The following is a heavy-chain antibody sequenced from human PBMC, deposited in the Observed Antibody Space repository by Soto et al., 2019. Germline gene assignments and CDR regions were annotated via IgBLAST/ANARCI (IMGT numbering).Heavy chain of an antibody. D-gene: IGHD5-12*01. CDR1: GFTFSNYG. J-gene: IGHJ4*02. CDR3: ARDLGSTNYYFHX. Sequence: GGSLRLSCAASGFTFSNYGFHWVRQAPGKGLEWVDVICDDGSKTYYVESVKGRFTISRDNSKKTLYLQMKSLRAEDTAVYCCARDLGSTNYYFHXWGLGTLVTVSX. V-gene: IGHV3-33*01. CDR2: ICDDGSKT.